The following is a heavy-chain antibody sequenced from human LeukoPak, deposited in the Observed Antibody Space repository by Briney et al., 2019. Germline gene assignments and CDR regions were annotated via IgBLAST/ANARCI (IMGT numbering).Heavy chain of an antibody. J-gene: IGHJ4*02. D-gene: IGHD3-10*01. CDR1: GFTFSSYS. V-gene: IGHV3-21*01. CDR2: ISSSSSYI. Sequence: GGSLRLSCAASGFTFSSYSMNWARQAPGKGLEWVSSISSSSSYIYYADSVKGRFTISRDNAKNSLYLQMNSLRAEDTAVYYCARDPLNYYGSGSAVDYWGQGTLVTVSS. CDR3: ARDPLNYYGSGSAVDY.